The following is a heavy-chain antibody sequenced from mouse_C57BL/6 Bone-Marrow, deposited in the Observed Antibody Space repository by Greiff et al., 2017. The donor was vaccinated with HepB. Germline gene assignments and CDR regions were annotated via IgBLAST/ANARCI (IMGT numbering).Heavy chain of an antibody. D-gene: IGHD2-4*01. CDR3: ALRGLRRANYYAMDY. CDR1: GYTFTSYW. J-gene: IGHJ4*01. Sequence: QVQLQQPGAELVRPGPSVKLSCKASGYTFTSYWMHWVKQRPGQGLEWIGVIDPSDSYTNYNQKFKGKATLTVDTSSSTAYMQLSSLTSEDSAVYYCALRGLRRANYYAMDYWGQGTSVTVSS. V-gene: IGHV1-59*01. CDR2: IDPSDSYT.